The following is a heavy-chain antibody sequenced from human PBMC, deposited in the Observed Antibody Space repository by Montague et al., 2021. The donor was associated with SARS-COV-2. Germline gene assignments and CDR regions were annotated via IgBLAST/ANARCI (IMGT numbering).Heavy chain of an antibody. CDR2: MKQDGSAK. V-gene: IGHV3-7*03. J-gene: IGHJ4*02. D-gene: IGHD3-22*01. Sequence: SLRLSCAASGFTFSTYWMSWVRQAPGKGLEWVADMKQDGSAKYYVDSVKGRFTISRGNAKSLLYLEMNSLIAEDTAVYYCSRDEGSHSIYYYDMSGYYVYWGQGTPVTVSS. CDR3: SRDEGSHSIYYYDMSGYYVY. CDR1: GFTFSTYW.